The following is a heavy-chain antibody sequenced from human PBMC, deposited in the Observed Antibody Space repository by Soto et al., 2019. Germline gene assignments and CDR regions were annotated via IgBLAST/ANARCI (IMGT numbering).Heavy chain of an antibody. Sequence: PSETLSLTCTVSGGSISSGGYYWSWIRQHPGKGLEWIGYIYYSGSTYYNPSLKSRVTISVDTSKNQFSLKLSSVTAADTAVYYCASGGPSIAARLAWFDPWGRGTMVTVYS. J-gene: IGHJ5*02. D-gene: IGHD6-6*01. V-gene: IGHV4-31*03. CDR1: GGSISSGGYY. CDR2: IYYSGST. CDR3: ASGGPSIAARLAWFDP.